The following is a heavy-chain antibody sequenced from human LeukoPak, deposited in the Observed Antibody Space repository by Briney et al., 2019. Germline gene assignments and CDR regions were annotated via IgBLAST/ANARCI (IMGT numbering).Heavy chain of an antibody. D-gene: IGHD2-2*01. CDR2: ISYDGSNK. CDR1: GFTFSSYA. J-gene: IGHJ2*01. CDR3: ARVGYLYCSSTSCHYWYFDL. Sequence: GGSLRLSCAASGFTFSSYAMHWVRQAPGKGLEWVAVISYDGSNKYYADSVKGRFTISRDNAKNTLYLQMNSLRAEDTAVYYCARVGYLYCSSTSCHYWYFDLWGRGTLVTVSS. V-gene: IGHV3-30-3*01.